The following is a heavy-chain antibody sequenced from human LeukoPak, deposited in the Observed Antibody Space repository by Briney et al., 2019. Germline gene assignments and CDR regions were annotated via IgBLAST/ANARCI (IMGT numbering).Heavy chain of an antibody. CDR1: RVTFSDYW. V-gene: IGHV3-7*01. D-gene: IGHD2-8*02. Sequence: GGSLRLSCGVSRVTFSDYWMRGVRQAPRKGLEGVAAINKDESEKRYVDSVKGQFTISRDNARNSVYLQMTSLGAEDTAVYYCATYTQHFGAPGGADYWGLGTLVTVS. J-gene: IGHJ4*02. CDR2: INKDESEK. CDR3: ATYTQHFGAPGGADY.